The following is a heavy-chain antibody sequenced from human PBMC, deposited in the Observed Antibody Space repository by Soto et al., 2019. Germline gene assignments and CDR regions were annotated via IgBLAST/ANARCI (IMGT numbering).Heavy chain of an antibody. CDR2: LDQSGGT. J-gene: IGHJ5*02. CDR1: GDSLRGQS. Sequence: SETLSLTGAVVGDSLRGQSWNWIRQSPGKGLEWIGELDQSGGTNYNPSLKSRAIISDDTSKNQFSLKLSSVTAADTAVYYCARVLFGASVVVPAAIVYWFDPWGQGTLVTVSS. V-gene: IGHV4-34*09. CDR3: ARVLFGASVVVPAAIVYWFDP. D-gene: IGHD2-2*02.